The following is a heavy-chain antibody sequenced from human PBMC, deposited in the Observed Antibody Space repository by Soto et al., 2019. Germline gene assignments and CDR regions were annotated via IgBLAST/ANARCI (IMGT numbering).Heavy chain of an antibody. CDR1: CWSLRRGGFS. J-gene: IGHJ5*02. D-gene: IGHD2-2*01. CDR3: ARVPDR. V-gene: IGHV4-30-2*01. Sequence: TPFPPRAFSCWSLRRGGFSWSWIRQPPGKGLEWIGYIYHSGSTYYNPSLKSRVTISVDRSKNQFSLKLSSVTAADTAVYYCARVPDRWGQGTLVTVSS. CDR2: IYHSGST.